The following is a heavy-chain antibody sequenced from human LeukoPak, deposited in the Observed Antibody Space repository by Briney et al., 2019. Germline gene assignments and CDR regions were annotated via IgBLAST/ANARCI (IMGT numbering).Heavy chain of an antibody. CDR1: GFTVSSNY. CDR2: IYSGGST. D-gene: IGHD3-22*01. V-gene: IGHV3-53*01. CDR3: ARVHSSGYSMERAFDI. Sequence: GGSLRLSCAASGFTVSSNYMSWVRQAPGKGLEWVSVIYSGGSTYYADSVKGRFTISRDNSKNTLYLQMNSLRAEDTAVYYCARVHSSGYSMERAFDIWGQGAMVTVSS. J-gene: IGHJ3*02.